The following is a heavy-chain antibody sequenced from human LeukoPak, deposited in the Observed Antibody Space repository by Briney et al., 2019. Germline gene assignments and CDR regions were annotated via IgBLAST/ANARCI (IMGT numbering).Heavy chain of an antibody. J-gene: IGHJ4*02. CDR3: ARDSNYDILTGYYKDGFFDY. CDR2: IWYDGSNK. Sequence: GRSLRLSCAASGFTFSSYGMHWVRQAPGKGLEWVAVIWYDGSNKYYADSVKGRFTISRDNSKNTLYLQMNSLRAEDTAVYYCARDSNYDILTGYYKDGFFDYWGQGTLVTVSS. CDR1: GFTFSSYG. V-gene: IGHV3-33*01. D-gene: IGHD3-9*01.